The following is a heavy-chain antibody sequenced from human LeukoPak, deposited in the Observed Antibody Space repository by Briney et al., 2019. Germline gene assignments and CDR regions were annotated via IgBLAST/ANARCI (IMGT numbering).Heavy chain of an antibody. V-gene: IGHV1-8*01. CDR3: ARLPKYSRPLDY. CDR1: GYTFTSYD. CDR2: MNPNSGNT. Sequence: ASVKVSCKASGYTFTSYDINWVRQATGQGLEWMGWMNPNSGNTAYAQKFQGKVTMSRDTSISTAYMELSSLRSEDTAVYYCARLPKYSRPLDYWGQGTLVTVSS. D-gene: IGHD6-6*01. J-gene: IGHJ4*02.